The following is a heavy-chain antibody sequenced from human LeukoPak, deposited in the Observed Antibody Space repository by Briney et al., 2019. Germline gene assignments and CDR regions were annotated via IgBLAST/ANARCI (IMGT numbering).Heavy chain of an antibody. CDR2: MNPNSGHT. Sequence: ASVKVSCKASGYIFTSYDIHWVRQAAGQGLEWMGWMNPNSGHTGYAQKFRGRVTIIKNTSISAVHMELSSLRSEDTAVYFCARGIGASGGYSALDIWGQGTMVTVS. V-gene: IGHV1-8*01. CDR3: ARGIGASGGYSALDI. J-gene: IGHJ3*02. CDR1: GYIFTSYD. D-gene: IGHD3-10*01.